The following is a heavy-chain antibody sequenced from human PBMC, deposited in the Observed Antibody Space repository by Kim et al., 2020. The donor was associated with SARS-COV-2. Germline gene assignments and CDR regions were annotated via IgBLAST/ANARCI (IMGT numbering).Heavy chain of an antibody. CDR2: INAGNGNT. V-gene: IGHV1-3*01. D-gene: IGHD1-1*01. CDR1: GYTFTSYA. CDR3: ARVKESNYNGNSFDY. J-gene: IGHJ4*02. Sequence: ASVKVSCKASGYTFTSYAMHWVRQAPGQRLEWMGWINAGNGNTKYSQKFQGRVTITRDTSASTAYMELSSLRSEDTAVYYCARVKESNYNGNSFDYWGQGTLVTVSS.